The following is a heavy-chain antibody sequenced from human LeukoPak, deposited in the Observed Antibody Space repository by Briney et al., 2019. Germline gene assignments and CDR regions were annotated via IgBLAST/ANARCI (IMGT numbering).Heavy chain of an antibody. D-gene: IGHD5-12*01. CDR2: IYYSGST. Sequence: SETLSLTCAVYGGSFSGYYWSWIRQPPGKGLEWIGYIYYSGSTNYNPSLKSRVTISVDTSKNQFSLKLSSVTAADTAVYYCARGGYSGYDRSVDWFDPWGQGTLVTVSS. CDR1: GGSFSGYY. J-gene: IGHJ5*02. CDR3: ARGGYSGYDRSVDWFDP. V-gene: IGHV4-59*01.